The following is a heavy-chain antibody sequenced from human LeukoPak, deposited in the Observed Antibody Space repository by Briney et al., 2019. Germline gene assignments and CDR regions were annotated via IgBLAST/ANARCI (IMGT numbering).Heavy chain of an antibody. CDR1: GFTFSSYA. J-gene: IGHJ4*02. CDR3: AVDSSGRFDY. D-gene: IGHD6-19*01. V-gene: IGHV3-23*01. Sequence: GGSLRLSCAASGFTFSSYAMSWVRQATGKGLEWVSAISGSGGSTYYADSVKGRFTISRDNSKNTLYLQMNSLRAEDTAVYYCAVDSSGRFDYWGQGTLVTVSS. CDR2: ISGSGGST.